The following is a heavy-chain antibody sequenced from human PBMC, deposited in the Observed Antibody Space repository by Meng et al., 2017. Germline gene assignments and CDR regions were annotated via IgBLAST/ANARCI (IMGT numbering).Heavy chain of an antibody. V-gene: IGHV4-31*03. D-gene: IGHD3-9*01. CDR3: AREYYDILAGYYADY. J-gene: IGHJ4*02. CDR1: GGSISSGGYY. CDR2: IYYSGST. Sequence: SETLSLTCTVSGGSISSGGYYWSWIRQHPGKGLEWIGYIYYSGSTYYNPSLKSRVTISVDTSKNQFSLKLSSVTAADTAVYYCAREYYDILAGYYADYWGQGTLVTVPQ.